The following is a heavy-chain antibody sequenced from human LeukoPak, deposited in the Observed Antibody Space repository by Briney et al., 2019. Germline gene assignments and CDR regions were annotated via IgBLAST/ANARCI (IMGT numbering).Heavy chain of an antibody. Sequence: GASVKVSCKASGYTFTGYYMHWVRQAPGQGLEWMGWINPNSGGTNYAQKFQGRVTTTRDTSISTAYMELSRLRSDDTAVYYCARGSSKYYYDSSGYPFDYWGQGTLVTVSS. CDR2: INPNSGGT. CDR3: ARGSSKYYYDSSGYPFDY. V-gene: IGHV1-2*02. D-gene: IGHD3-22*01. CDR1: GYTFTGYY. J-gene: IGHJ4*02.